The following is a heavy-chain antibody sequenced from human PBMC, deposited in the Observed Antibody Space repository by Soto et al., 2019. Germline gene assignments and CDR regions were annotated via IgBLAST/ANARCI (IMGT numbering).Heavy chain of an antibody. CDR3: ARVSHSGGWSPNDP. CDR2: ISGSGVRT. CDR1: GFTFNNYA. Sequence: EVHLLESGGGLVQPGESLRLSCAASGFTFNNYALAWVRQAPGKGLEWVSAISGSGVRTFYADSVKGRFITSRDNFKNIMYLQMSSLRVEDTAVYYCARVSHSGGWSPNDPWGQGTLVTVS. J-gene: IGHJ5*02. V-gene: IGHV3-23*01. D-gene: IGHD6-19*01.